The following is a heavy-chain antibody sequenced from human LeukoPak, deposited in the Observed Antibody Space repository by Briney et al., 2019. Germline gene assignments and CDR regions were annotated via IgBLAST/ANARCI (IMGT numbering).Heavy chain of an antibody. Sequence: GGSLRLSCAASGFTLSSYSMNWVRQAPGKGLESVSSISSRSSYIYYADSVTGRFTTSRDNAKNSLYLQMNSLRAEDTAVYYCARDGYIPCFDYWGQGTLVTVSS. V-gene: IGHV3-21*01. CDR1: GFTLSSYS. J-gene: IGHJ4*02. CDR3: ARDGYIPCFDY. CDR2: ISSRSSYI. D-gene: IGHD5-24*01.